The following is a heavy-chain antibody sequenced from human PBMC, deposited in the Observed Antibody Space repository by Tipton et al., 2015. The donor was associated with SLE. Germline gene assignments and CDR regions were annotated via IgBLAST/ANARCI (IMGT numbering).Heavy chain of an antibody. V-gene: IGHV4-34*01. D-gene: IGHD3-10*01. Sequence: TLSLTCAVYGGSFSGYYWSWIRQPPGKGLEWIGEINHSGSTNYNPSLKSRVTISVDTSKNQFSLKLSSVTAADTAVYYCARAPLWFGDFSRYYFDYWGQGTLVTVSS. J-gene: IGHJ4*02. CDR3: ARAPLWFGDFSRYYFDY. CDR1: GGSFSGYY. CDR2: INHSGST.